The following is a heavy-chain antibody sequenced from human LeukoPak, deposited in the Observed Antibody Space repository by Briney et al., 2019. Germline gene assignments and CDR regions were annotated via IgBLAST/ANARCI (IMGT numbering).Heavy chain of an antibody. J-gene: IGHJ5*02. Sequence: GGTLRLSCAASGFTFSSYGMSWVRQALGKGLEWGSAISGSGGSTYYADSVKGRFTISRDNSKNTLYLQMNSLRAEDAAVYYCAKDSGSGSYSGDWFDPWGQGTLVTVSS. CDR2: ISGSGGST. CDR1: GFTFSSYG. CDR3: AKDSGSGSYSGDWFDP. V-gene: IGHV3-23*01. D-gene: IGHD3-10*01.